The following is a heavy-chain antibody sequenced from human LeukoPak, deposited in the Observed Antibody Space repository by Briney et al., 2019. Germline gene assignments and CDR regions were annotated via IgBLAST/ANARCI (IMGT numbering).Heavy chain of an antibody. V-gene: IGHV4-34*01. CDR1: GGSFSGYY. J-gene: IGHJ4*02. Sequence: SETLSLTCAVYGGSFSGYYWSWIRQPPGKGLEWIGEINHSGSTNYNPSLKSRVTISVDTSKNQFSLKLSSVTAADTAVYYCARPVDCGGDCSYFDYWGQGTLVTVSS. CDR2: INHSGST. D-gene: IGHD2-21*02. CDR3: ARPVDCGGDCSYFDY.